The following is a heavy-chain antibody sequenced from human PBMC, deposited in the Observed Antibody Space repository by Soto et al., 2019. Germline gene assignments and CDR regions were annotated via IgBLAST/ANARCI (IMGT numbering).Heavy chain of an antibody. J-gene: IGHJ3*02. CDR3: ARDRDYGSGSYYNAFYI. Sequence: GGSLRLSCAASGFTVSSNYMSWVRQAPGKGLEWVSVIYSCGSTYYADSVKGRFTISRDNSKNTLYLQMNSLRAEDTAVYYCARDRDYGSGSYYNAFYIWGQGTMVTVSS. V-gene: IGHV3-53*01. D-gene: IGHD3-10*01. CDR2: IYSCGST. CDR1: GFTVSSNY.